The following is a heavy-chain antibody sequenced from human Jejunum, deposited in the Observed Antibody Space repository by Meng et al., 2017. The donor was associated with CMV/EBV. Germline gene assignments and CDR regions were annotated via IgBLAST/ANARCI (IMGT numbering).Heavy chain of an antibody. CDR3: GDPPAGY. V-gene: IGHV4-4*01. CDR2: IFHSGAT. Sequence: PLSLPCVVSGGSLIGTTWSSWVRQPPGGGLEWIGAIFHSGATNYNPSLKSRVTISIDNSKNQFSLKLTSVTAADTAVYFCGDPPAGYWGQGVLVTVSS. J-gene: IGHJ4*02. CDR1: GGSLIGTTW.